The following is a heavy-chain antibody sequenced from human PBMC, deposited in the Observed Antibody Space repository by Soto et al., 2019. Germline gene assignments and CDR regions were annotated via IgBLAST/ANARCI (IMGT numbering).Heavy chain of an antibody. CDR1: GGSISSSSYY. CDR2: IYYSGST. Sequence: QLQLQESGPGLVKPSETLSLTCTVSGGSISSSSYYWAWIRQPPGKGLEWIGSIYYSGSTFYNPSLKSRVTISVDTSKNQFSLKLSSVPAADTAVYYCVRLLGFREPGGGPIDPWGQGTLVTVSS. CDR3: VRLLGFREPGGGPIDP. D-gene: IGHD3-10*01. J-gene: IGHJ5*02. V-gene: IGHV4-39*01.